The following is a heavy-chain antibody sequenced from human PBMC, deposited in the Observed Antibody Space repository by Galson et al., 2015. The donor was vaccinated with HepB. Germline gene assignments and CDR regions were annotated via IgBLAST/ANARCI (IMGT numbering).Heavy chain of an antibody. CDR1: GLIFRHHA. D-gene: IGHD3-10*01. Sequence: SLRLSCAGSGLIFRHHAMAWTRPAPGKGLEWVSGINGRGSTRFYSDAVKGRFSISRDNSKDTFFLQMDNLRAEDTAVYYCVKEGSWFGGDWFDPWGQGALVTVS. CDR3: VKEGSWFGGDWFDP. J-gene: IGHJ5*02. V-gene: IGHV3-23*01. CDR2: INGRGSTR.